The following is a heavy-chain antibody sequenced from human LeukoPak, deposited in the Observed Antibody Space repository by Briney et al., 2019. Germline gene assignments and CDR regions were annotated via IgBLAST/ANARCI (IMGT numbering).Heavy chain of an antibody. Sequence: GGSLRLSCAASGFTFSSYSMNWVRQAPGKGLEWVSSISSSSSYIYYADSVKGRFAISRDNAKNSLYLQMNRLRAEDTAVYYCARDRYYDLWSGYPLDYWGQGTLVTVSS. CDR3: ARDRYYDLWSGYPLDY. D-gene: IGHD3-3*01. CDR2: ISSSSSYI. V-gene: IGHV3-21*01. CDR1: GFTFSSYS. J-gene: IGHJ4*02.